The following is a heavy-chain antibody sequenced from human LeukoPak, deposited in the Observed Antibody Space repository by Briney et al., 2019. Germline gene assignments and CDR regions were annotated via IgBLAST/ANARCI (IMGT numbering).Heavy chain of an antibody. CDR1: GFSFSSYN. CDR3: ARDPGVRWLVGFDY. D-gene: IGHD6-19*01. CDR2: ISSSSNTI. Sequence: GGSLRLSCAASGFSFSSYNMNWVRQAPGKGLEWVSYISSSSNTIYYADSVKGRFTISRDNSKNTLYLQMNSLRAEDTAVYYCARDPGVRWLVGFDYWGQGTLVTVSS. V-gene: IGHV3-48*01. J-gene: IGHJ4*02.